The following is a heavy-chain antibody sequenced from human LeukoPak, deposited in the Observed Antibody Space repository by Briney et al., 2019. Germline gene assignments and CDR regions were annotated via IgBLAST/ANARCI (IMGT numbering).Heavy chain of an antibody. CDR1: GFTFSGYA. Sequence: GGSLRLSCAASGFTFSGYAMSWVRQAPGKGLEWVSAISDSGGSTYYPDSVKGRFTISRDNSRNTLYLRSNSLRAEDTAVYYCAKEDLYYGMDVWGKGTTVTVSS. V-gene: IGHV3-23*01. CDR2: ISDSGGST. J-gene: IGHJ6*04. CDR3: AKEDLYYGMDV.